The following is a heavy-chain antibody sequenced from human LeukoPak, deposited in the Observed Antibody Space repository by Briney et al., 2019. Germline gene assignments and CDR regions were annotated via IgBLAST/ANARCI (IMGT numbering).Heavy chain of an antibody. J-gene: IGHJ3*02. CDR2: INPNSGGT. V-gene: IGHV1-2*02. Sequence: ASVTVSCKASGYTFTGYYMHWVRQAPGQGLEWMGWINPNSGGTNYAQKFQGRVTMTRDTSISTAYMELSRLRSDDTAVYYCARESIAVAVSDAFDIWGQGTMVTVSS. D-gene: IGHD6-19*01. CDR3: ARESIAVAVSDAFDI. CDR1: GYTFTGYY.